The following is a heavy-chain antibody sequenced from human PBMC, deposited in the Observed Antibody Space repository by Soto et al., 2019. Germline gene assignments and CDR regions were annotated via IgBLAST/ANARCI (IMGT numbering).Heavy chain of an antibody. V-gene: IGHV4-39*02. D-gene: IGHD5-12*01. J-gene: IGHJ4*02. CDR1: GGSIRYNSFY. CDR2: IYYSGST. CDR3: GKGDGYNFPLQF. Sequence: KSSETLSLTCTVSGGSIRYNSFYWGWIRQPPGKGLEWIGSIYYSGSTYYNPSLESRVTMSVDMSNNHLSLRLKSVTAADMAVYYCGKGDGYNFPLQFWGQGTLVTVSS.